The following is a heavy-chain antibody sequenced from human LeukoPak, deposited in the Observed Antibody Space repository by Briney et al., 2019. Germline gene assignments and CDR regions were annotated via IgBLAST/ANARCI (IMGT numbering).Heavy chain of an antibody. Sequence: GASVKVSCKASGYTFISYGINWVRQAPGQRLEWMGWINAGNGNTKYSRKFQGRVTITRDTSASTAYMELSSLRSEDTAVYYCARDSSGYYPTWAFDIWGQGTMVTVSS. CDR2: INAGNGNT. D-gene: IGHD3-22*01. V-gene: IGHV1-3*01. CDR1: GYTFISYG. J-gene: IGHJ3*02. CDR3: ARDSSGYYPTWAFDI.